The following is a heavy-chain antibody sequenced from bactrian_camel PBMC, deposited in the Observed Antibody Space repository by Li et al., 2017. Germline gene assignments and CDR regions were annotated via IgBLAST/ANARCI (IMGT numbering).Heavy chain of an antibody. Sequence: HVQLVESGGGSVQSGGSLRLSCTVSEYSNSRLAWFRQAPGKEREGVAAMTSAGERIYADTVKGRFTISHEKAKNTVHLQMNSLKPEDTAVYLSAADRYKRCSGAAFTPYDWGQGTQVTVS. V-gene: IGHV3S53*01. J-gene: IGHJ4*01. CDR3: AADRYKRCSGAAFTPYD. D-gene: IGHD3*01. CDR2: MTSAGER. CDR1: EYSNSRL.